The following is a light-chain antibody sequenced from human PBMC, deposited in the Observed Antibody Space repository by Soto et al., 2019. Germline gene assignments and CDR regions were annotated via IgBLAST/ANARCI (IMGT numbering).Light chain of an antibody. V-gene: IGKV3-15*01. Sequence: EIVMTQSPATLPVSPGESATLSCRASQSIASNLAWYQQKPGQAPRLLIHSASARATGIPPRFSGSGSGTEFTLTISSQSEDFPVYYCQQHNHWPSFGQGTNLEIK. J-gene: IGKJ2*01. CDR1: QSIASN. CDR3: QQHNHWPS. CDR2: SAS.